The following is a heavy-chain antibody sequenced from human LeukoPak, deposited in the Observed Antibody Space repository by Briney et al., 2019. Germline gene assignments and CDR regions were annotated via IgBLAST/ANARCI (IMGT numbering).Heavy chain of an antibody. V-gene: IGHV1-69*02. D-gene: IGHD3-9*01. CDR3: ARGTSSTPHYDILTGPRGWFDP. Sequence: SVKVSCKASGGTFSSYTISWVRQAPGQELEWMGRIIPILGIANYAQKFQGRVTITADKSPSTAYMELSSLRSEDTAVYYCARGTSSTPHYDILTGPRGWFDPWGQGTLVTVSS. CDR1: GGTFSSYT. CDR2: IIPILGIA. J-gene: IGHJ5*02.